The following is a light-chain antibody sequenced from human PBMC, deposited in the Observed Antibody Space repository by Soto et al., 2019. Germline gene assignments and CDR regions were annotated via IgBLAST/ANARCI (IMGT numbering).Light chain of an antibody. Sequence: EIPWTQSPVTLSLSPGERATLSCRAGQSIGSYLAWYQQKPGQAPRLLIYDTSKRATGVPDRLSGGGSGPDFSITISSLDPEDFAVYYCQQWSAGPPLTFGQGTRLEI. V-gene: IGKV3-11*01. CDR3: QQWSAGPPLT. CDR2: DTS. J-gene: IGKJ5*01. CDR1: QSIGSY.